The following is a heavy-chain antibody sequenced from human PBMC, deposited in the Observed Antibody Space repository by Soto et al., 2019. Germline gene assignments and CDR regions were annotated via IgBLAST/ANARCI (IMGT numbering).Heavy chain of an antibody. Sequence: PGGSLRLSCAASGFTFSSYGMHWVRQAPGKGLEWVAVISYDGSNKYYADSVKGRFTISRDNSKNTLYLQMNSLRAEDTAAYYCAKESGYSYGYLVLRYYYYGMDVWGQGTTVTVSS. CDR3: AKESGYSYGYLVLRYYYYGMDV. CDR2: ISYDGSNK. J-gene: IGHJ6*02. CDR1: GFTFSSYG. D-gene: IGHD5-18*01. V-gene: IGHV3-30*18.